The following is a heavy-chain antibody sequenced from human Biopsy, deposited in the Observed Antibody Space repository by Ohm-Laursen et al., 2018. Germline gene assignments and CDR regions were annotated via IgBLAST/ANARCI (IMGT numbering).Heavy chain of an antibody. CDR2: VYNGGIT. CDR1: GGYIISYY. D-gene: IGHD3-3*01. Sequence: SETLSLTCSVSGGYIISYYWTWIRQPPGKGLEWIGHVYNGGITTYNPSLKSRVTISKYKSKNQFSLQVNSVNAADTAVYYCARTPRDSFWSGSYKRGLWFDPWGQGTLVTVSS. CDR3: ARTPRDSFWSGSYKRGLWFDP. J-gene: IGHJ5*02. V-gene: IGHV4-59*12.